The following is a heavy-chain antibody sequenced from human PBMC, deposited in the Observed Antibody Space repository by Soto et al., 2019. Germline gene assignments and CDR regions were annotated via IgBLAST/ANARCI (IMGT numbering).Heavy chain of an antibody. J-gene: IGHJ5*02. V-gene: IGHV1-3*01. CDR2: INAGNGNT. CDR1: GYTFTSYA. D-gene: IGHD6-13*01. CDR3: AGVSVYSSSWTDRFDP. Sequence: QVQLVQSGAEVKKPGASVKVSCKASGYTFTSYAMHWVRQAPGQRLEWMGWINAGNGNTKYSQKFQGRVTITRDTSASTAYMELSSVRSEDTAVYYCAGVSVYSSSWTDRFDPWGQGTLVTVSS.